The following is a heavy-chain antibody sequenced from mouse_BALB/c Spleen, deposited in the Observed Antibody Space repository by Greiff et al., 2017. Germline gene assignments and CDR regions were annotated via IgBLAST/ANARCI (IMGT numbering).Heavy chain of an antibody. CDR1: GYTFTSYW. V-gene: IGHV1S81*02. CDR3: APTVVATGDFDY. J-gene: IGHJ2*01. CDR2: INPSNGRT. D-gene: IGHD1-1*01. Sequence: QVQLQQPGAELVKPGASVKLSCKASGYTFTSYWMHWVKQRPGQGLEWIGEINPSNGRTNYNEKFKSKATLTVDKSSSTAYMQLSSLTSEDSAVYYCAPTVVATGDFDYWGQGTTLTVSS.